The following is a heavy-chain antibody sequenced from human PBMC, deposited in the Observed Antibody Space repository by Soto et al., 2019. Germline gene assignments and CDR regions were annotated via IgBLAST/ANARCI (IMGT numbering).Heavy chain of an antibody. J-gene: IGHJ4*02. CDR2: INPSGGST. Sequence: ASVKVSCKASGYTFTSYYMHWVRQAPGQGLEWMGIINPSGGSTSYAQKFQGRVTMTRDTSTSTVYMELSSLRSEDTAVYYCARIHVTDDYGCNSDYWGQGTLVTVSS. CDR1: GYTFTSYY. D-gene: IGHD4-17*01. V-gene: IGHV1-46*01. CDR3: ARIHVTDDYGCNSDY.